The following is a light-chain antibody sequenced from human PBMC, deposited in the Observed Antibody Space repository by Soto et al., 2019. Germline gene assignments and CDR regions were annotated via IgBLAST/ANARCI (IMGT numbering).Light chain of an antibody. CDR1: SSNIGAGYY. Sequence: QSVLTQPPSVSGAPGQSVTISCTGSSSNIGAGYYVHWYQQLPGTAPKLLIHGNTNRPSGVPDRFSGYKSGTSASLAITGLQAEDEADYYCQSYDSGLSGLVFGGGTKVTVL. V-gene: IGLV1-40*01. J-gene: IGLJ2*01. CDR2: GNT. CDR3: QSYDSGLSGLV.